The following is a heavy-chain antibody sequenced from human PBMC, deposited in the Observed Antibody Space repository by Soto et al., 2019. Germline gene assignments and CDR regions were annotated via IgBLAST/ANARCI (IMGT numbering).Heavy chain of an antibody. CDR3: AKDYYDRSGPNYFDY. V-gene: IGHV3-30*18. J-gene: IGHJ4*02. Sequence: GGSLRLSCADSGFTFSTYGMHWVRQAPGKGLEWVAVISYDGSGEYYADSVKGRFTISRDNSKNTLYLQMNSLRAEDTAVYYCAKDYYDRSGPNYFDYWGQGTLVTVSS. D-gene: IGHD3-22*01. CDR2: ISYDGSGE. CDR1: GFTFSTYG.